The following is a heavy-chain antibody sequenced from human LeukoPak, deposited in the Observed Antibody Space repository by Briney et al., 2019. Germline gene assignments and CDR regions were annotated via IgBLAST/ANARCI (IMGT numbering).Heavy chain of an antibody. J-gene: IGHJ4*02. V-gene: IGHV3-30*14. CDR2: ISHDVKTT. Sequence: GKSLRLSCVASGFSFSDSVIHWVRQAPGKGLEWVAVISHDVKTTYYADSVKGRFTISRDNSKNTLYLQMNSLRADDAAVYYCARDGASGWSYVYWGQGTLVTVSS. D-gene: IGHD6-19*01. CDR3: ARDGASGWSYVY. CDR1: GFSFSDSV.